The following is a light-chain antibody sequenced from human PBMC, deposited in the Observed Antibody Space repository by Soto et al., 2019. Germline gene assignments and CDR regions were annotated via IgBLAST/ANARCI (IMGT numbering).Light chain of an antibody. CDR2: EVS. V-gene: IGLV2-14*01. Sequence: QSALTQPASVSGSPGQSITISCTGTSSDVGAYNYVSWYQQHPGKAPKLMIYEVSNRPSGVSDRVSGSRSGNTASLTISGLQAEDVSDYYCSSYTSSSNWVFGGG. J-gene: IGLJ3*02. CDR1: SSDVGAYNY. CDR3: SSYTSSSNWV.